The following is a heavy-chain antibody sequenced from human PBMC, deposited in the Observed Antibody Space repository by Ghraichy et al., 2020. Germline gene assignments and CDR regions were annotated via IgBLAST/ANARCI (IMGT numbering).Heavy chain of an antibody. CDR2: MNPNSGNT. V-gene: IGHV1-8*01. Sequence: ASVKLSCKASGYTFTSYDINWVRQATGQGLDWMGWMNPNSGNTGYAQKFQGRVTMTRNTSISTAYMELSSLTSEDTAVYYCARAGRILVDPDQDSGYWFDPWGQGTLVTVSS. CDR1: GYTFTSYD. D-gene: IGHD2-15*01. J-gene: IGHJ5*02. CDR3: ARAGRILVDPDQDSGYWFDP.